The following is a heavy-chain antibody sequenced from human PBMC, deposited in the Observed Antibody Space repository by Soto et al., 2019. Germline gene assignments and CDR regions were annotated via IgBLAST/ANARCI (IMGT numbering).Heavy chain of an antibody. CDR2: IIPIFGTA. CDR3: ASSGVPFFYGCSGPPPLF. Sequence: SVKASCKASGGTFTSYAISWVRQAPGQGLEWMGGIIPIFGTANYAQKFQGRVTITADESTSTAYMELSSLRSEDTAVYYCASSGVPFFYGCSGPPPLFWGHGTLVSVS. J-gene: IGHJ4*01. D-gene: IGHD3-22*01. CDR1: GGTFTSYA. V-gene: IGHV1-69*13.